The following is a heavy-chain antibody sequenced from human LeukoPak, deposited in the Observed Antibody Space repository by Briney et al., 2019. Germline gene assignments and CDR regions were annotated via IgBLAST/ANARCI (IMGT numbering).Heavy chain of an antibody. CDR2: GSESGGT. Sequence: SSETLSLTCAVYGGSLNGYYWSWIRQRPGKGLEWIGEGSESGGTKYNPSLKSRVSISADTSKKQFSLRLSSVTAADTAVYHCAKNGQSGFSFDPWGQGTLVTVSS. D-gene: IGHD1-26*01. CDR1: GGSLNGYY. J-gene: IGHJ5*02. CDR3: AKNGQSGFSFDP. V-gene: IGHV4-34*01.